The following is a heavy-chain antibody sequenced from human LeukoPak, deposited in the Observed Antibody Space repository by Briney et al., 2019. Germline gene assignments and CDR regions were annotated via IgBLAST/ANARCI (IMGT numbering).Heavy chain of an antibody. CDR2: INHSGST. CDR1: GGSFSGYY. D-gene: IGHD3-10*01. Sequence: SETLSLTCAVYGGSFSGYYWSWIRQPPGKGLEWIGEINHSGSTNYNPSLKSRVTISVDTSKNQFSLKLSSVTAADTAVYYCATASGRFGELYWFDPWGQGTLVTVSS. V-gene: IGHV4-34*01. J-gene: IGHJ5*02. CDR3: ATASGRFGELYWFDP.